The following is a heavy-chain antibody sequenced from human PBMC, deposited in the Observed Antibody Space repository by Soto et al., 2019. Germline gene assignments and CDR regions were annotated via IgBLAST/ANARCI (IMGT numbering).Heavy chain of an antibody. D-gene: IGHD5-12*01. CDR2: IGTAGDT. CDR3: ARGGRLRFFDY. Sequence: EVQLVESGGGLVQPGGSLRLSCAASGFTFSSYDMHWVRQATGEGLEWVSRIGTAGDTYYPGSVKGRFTISRENAKNSLYLQMNSLSAGDTAVYYCARGGRLRFFDYWGQGILVTVSS. V-gene: IGHV3-13*04. CDR1: GFTFSSYD. J-gene: IGHJ4*02.